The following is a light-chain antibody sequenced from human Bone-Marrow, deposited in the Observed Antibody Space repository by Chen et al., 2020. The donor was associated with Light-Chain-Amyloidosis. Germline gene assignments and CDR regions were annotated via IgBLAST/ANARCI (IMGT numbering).Light chain of an antibody. V-gene: IGLV2-14*01. CDR2: EVT. CDR1: SSDVGGDNH. CDR3: SSCTITDTLV. Sequence: QSALTQPASVSGSPGQSITISCTGTSSDVGGDNHVSWYQQHPDKAPKLMIYEVTNRPSWVPDRVSGSKSDNTASLTISGLQTEDEADYFCSSCTITDTLVFGGGTRVTVL. J-gene: IGLJ1*01.